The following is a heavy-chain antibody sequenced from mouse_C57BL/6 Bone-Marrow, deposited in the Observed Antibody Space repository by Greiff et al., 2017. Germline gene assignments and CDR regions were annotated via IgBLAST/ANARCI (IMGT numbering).Heavy chain of an antibody. CDR1: GFSLTSYG. J-gene: IGHJ1*03. CDR2: IWSGGST. CDR3: ARNPPIYDGVPFDV. Sequence: QVQLQQSGPGLVQPSQSLSITCTVSGFSLTSYGVHWVRQSPGKGLEWLGVIWSGGSTDYNAAFISIRSISKDNSKSQVFFKMNSLQADDTAIYYCARNPPIYDGVPFDVWGTGTTVTVSS. D-gene: IGHD2-3*01. V-gene: IGHV2-2*01.